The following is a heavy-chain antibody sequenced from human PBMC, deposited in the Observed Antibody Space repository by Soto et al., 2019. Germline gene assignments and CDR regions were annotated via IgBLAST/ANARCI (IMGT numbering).Heavy chain of an antibody. CDR1: GYSFTSYW. V-gene: IGHV5-10-1*01. CDR3: ARLGDIVVVPAGSMDV. D-gene: IGHD2-2*01. CDR2: IDPSDSYT. Sequence: GESLKISCQGSGYSFTSYWISWVRQMPGKGLEWMGRIDPSDSYTNYSPSFQGHVTISADKSISTAYLQWSSLKASDTAMYYCARLGDIVVVPAGSMDVWGQGTTVTVSS. J-gene: IGHJ6*02.